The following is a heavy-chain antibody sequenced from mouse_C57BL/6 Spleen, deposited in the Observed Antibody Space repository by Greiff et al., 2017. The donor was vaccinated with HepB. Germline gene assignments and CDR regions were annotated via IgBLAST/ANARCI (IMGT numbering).Heavy chain of an antibody. J-gene: IGHJ4*01. Sequence: VQLQQPGAELVKPGASVKLSCKASGYTFTSYWMHWVKQRPGQGLEWIGMIHPNSGSTNYNEKFKSKATLTVDKSSSTAYMQLSSLTSEDSAVYYCARSYYSFCAMDYWGQGTSVTVSS. V-gene: IGHV1-64*01. CDR1: GYTFTSYW. CDR3: ARSYYSFCAMDY. CDR2: IHPNSGST. D-gene: IGHD2-12*01.